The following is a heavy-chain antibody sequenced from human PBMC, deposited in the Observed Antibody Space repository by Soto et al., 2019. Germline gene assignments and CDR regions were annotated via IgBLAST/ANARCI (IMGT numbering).Heavy chain of an antibody. D-gene: IGHD3-10*01. V-gene: IGHV3-23*01. Sequence: GGSLRLSCAASGFTFSSSGMTWVRQAPGKGLEWVAIISGSGESLHYVESVKGRFTISRDNSKNTLYLQMNSLRAEDTAVYYCAKNVPTVNPLYYYGMDVWGQGTTVTVSS. J-gene: IGHJ6*02. CDR1: GFTFSSSG. CDR2: ISGSGESL. CDR3: AKNVPTVNPLYYYGMDV.